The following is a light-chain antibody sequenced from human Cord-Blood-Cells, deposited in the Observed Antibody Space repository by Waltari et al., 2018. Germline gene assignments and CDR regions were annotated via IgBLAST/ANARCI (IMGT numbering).Light chain of an antibody. J-gene: IGKJ2*01. CDR1: QSVSSSY. V-gene: IGKV3-20*01. CDR3: QQYGSSQEYT. CDR2: GAS. Sequence: EIVLTQSPGTLSLSPGERATLSCRASQSVSSSYLAWYQQKPGQAPRLLIYGASSRATGIPDRFSGSGSGTDFTLTISRLEPGDFAVYYCQQYGSSQEYTFGQGTKLEIK.